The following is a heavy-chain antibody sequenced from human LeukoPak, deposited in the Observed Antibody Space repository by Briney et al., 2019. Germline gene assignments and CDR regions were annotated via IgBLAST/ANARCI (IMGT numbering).Heavy chain of an antibody. CDR3: ARRSDYYDSSAYVY. D-gene: IGHD3-22*01. J-gene: IGHJ4*02. V-gene: IGHV1-8*01. CDR1: GYTFTSYD. Sequence: ASVKVSCKASGYTFTSYDINWVRQATGQGLEWMGWMNPNSGNTGYAQKFQGRVTITRDTSIGTAYMELSNLRSEDTAVYYCARRSDYYDSSAYVYWGQGTLVTVSS. CDR2: MNPNSGNT.